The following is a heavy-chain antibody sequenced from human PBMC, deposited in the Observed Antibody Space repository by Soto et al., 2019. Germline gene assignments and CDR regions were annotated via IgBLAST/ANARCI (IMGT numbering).Heavy chain of an antibody. V-gene: IGHV3-21*01. Sequence: GGSLRLSCAASGFTFSSYSMNWVRQAPGKGLEWVSSISSSSSYIYYADSVKGRFTISRDNAKNSLYLQMNSLRAEDTAVYYCARAPVNYGDYVLGNLVAFDIWGQGTMVTVSS. CDR3: ARAPVNYGDYVLGNLVAFDI. CDR2: ISSSSSYI. D-gene: IGHD4-17*01. J-gene: IGHJ3*02. CDR1: GFTFSSYS.